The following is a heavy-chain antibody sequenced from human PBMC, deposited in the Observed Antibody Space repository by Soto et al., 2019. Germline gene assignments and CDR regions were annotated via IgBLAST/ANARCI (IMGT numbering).Heavy chain of an antibody. V-gene: IGHV1-2*04. D-gene: IGHD2-21*01. Sequence: QVQLVQSGAEVKKPGASVKVSCKASGYTFIDFYMHWVRQAPGQGLEWLGWINPDSGVTNCAQKFQGWVTMTGDPSLSTAYLELKRLTSDDTAIYYCARGRSTIVDSWGQGPLVTVSS. CDR3: ARGRSTIVDS. CDR2: INPDSGVT. J-gene: IGHJ5*01. CDR1: GYTFIDFY.